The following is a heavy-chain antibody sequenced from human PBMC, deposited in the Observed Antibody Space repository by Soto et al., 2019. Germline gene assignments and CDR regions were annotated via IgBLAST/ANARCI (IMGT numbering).Heavy chain of an antibody. J-gene: IGHJ4*02. CDR1: GFTFDNYA. D-gene: IGHD3-22*01. CDR2: INWNGASA. CDR3: AKGDSSGYLNYFEY. V-gene: IGHV3-20*04. Sequence: GGSLRLSCTVSGFTFDNYAMSWVRQAPGKGLEWISGINWNGASAGYADSVKGRFTISRDNAKNSLYLQMNSLRAEDTAVYYCAKGDSSGYLNYFEYWGQGTLVTVSS.